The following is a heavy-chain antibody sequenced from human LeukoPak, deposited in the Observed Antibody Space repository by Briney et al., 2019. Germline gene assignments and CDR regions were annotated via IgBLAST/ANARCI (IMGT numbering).Heavy chain of an antibody. CDR2: ISSSSSTI. V-gene: IGHV3-48*01. Sequence: GGSLKLSCAASGFTFSSYSMNWVRQAPGKGLEWVSYISSSSSTIYYADSVKGRFTISRDNAKNSLYLQMNSLRAEDTAVYYCARERRLRAAAGTFPPDYWGQGTLVTVSS. CDR3: ARERRLRAAAGTFPPDY. CDR1: GFTFSSYS. D-gene: IGHD6-13*01. J-gene: IGHJ4*02.